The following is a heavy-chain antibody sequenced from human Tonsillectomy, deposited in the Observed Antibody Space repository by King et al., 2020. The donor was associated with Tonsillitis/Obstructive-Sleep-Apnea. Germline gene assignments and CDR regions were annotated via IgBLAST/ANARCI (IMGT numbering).Heavy chain of an antibody. CDR2: INTNTGNP. CDR1: GYTFTSYA. CDR3: ARGPQNGYYDFWSGYLDY. D-gene: IGHD3-3*01. Sequence: VQLVESGSELKKPGASAKVSCKASGYTFTSYAMNWVRQAPGQGLEWMGWINTNTGNPTYAQGFTGRFVFSLDTSVSTAYLQISSLKAEDTAVYYCARGPQNGYYDFWSGYLDYWGQGTLVTVSS. J-gene: IGHJ4*02. V-gene: IGHV7-4-1*02.